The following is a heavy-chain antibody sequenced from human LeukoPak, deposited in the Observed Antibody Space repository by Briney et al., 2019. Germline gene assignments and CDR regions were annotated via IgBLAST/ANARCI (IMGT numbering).Heavy chain of an antibody. V-gene: IGHV3-30*18. CDR1: GFTFSIYG. Sequence: GSLRLSCAASGFTFSIYGTHWVRQAPGKGLEWVAVIANDGKTTYYADSVKGRFTISRDNSKNTLYLQMNSLRAEDTAVYYCTKEGLPSGSSWSAWFDPWGQGTLVTVSS. CDR3: TKEGLPSGSSWSAWFDP. D-gene: IGHD3-10*01. CDR2: IANDGKTT. J-gene: IGHJ5*02.